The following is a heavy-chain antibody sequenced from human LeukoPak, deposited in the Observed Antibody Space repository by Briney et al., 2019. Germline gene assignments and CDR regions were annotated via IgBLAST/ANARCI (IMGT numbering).Heavy chain of an antibody. Sequence: PSQTLSLTCTVSGGSISSGGYYWSWIRQPPGKGLEWIGYIYHSGSTYYNPSLKSRVTISVDRSKNQFSLKLSSVTAADTAVYYCARGGYCSSTSCSLFDYWGQGTLVTVSS. J-gene: IGHJ4*02. V-gene: IGHV4-30-2*01. CDR2: IYHSGST. CDR3: ARGGYCSSTSCSLFDY. CDR1: GGSISSGGYY. D-gene: IGHD2-2*01.